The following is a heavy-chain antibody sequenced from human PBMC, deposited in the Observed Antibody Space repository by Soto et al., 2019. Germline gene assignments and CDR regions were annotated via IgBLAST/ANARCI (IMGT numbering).Heavy chain of an antibody. CDR2: TYYRSKWYN. V-gene: IGHV6-1*01. CDR3: ARADFITMIVVVTPGAFDI. J-gene: IGHJ3*02. CDR1: GDSVSSNSAA. Sequence: PSQTLSLTCAISGDSVSSNSAAWNWIMHSPSRCLEWLGRTYYRSKWYNDYAVSVKSRITINPDTSKNQFSLQLNSVTPEDTAVYYCARADFITMIVVVTPGAFDIWGQGTMVTVSS. D-gene: IGHD3-22*01.